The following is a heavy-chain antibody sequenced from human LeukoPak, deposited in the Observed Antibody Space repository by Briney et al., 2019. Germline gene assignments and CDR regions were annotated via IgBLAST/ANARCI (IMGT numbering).Heavy chain of an antibody. D-gene: IGHD3-10*01. CDR3: ARDAPPSGHVDY. V-gene: IGHV3-66*01. J-gene: IGHJ4*02. Sequence: PGGSLRLSCAASGFTFSSYAMHWVRQAPGKGLEWVSVIYSGGSTYYADSVKGRFTISRDNSKNTLYLQMNSLRAEDTAVYYCARDAPPSGHVDYWGQGTLVTVSS. CDR2: IYSGGST. CDR1: GFTFSSYA.